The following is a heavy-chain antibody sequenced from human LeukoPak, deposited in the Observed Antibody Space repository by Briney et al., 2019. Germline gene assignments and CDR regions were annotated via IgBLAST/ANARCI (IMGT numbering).Heavy chain of an antibody. V-gene: IGHV3-23*01. CDR2: ISGSGGST. CDR1: GFTFSSYA. J-gene: IGHJ3*02. Sequence: QTGGSLRLSCAASGFTFSSYAMSWVRQAPGKGLGWVSAISGSGGSTYYADSVKGRFTISRDNSKNTLYLQMNSLRAEDTAVYYCAEDLIANLYDILTGSPTGAFDIWGQGTMVTVS. D-gene: IGHD3-9*01. CDR3: AEDLIANLYDILTGSPTGAFDI.